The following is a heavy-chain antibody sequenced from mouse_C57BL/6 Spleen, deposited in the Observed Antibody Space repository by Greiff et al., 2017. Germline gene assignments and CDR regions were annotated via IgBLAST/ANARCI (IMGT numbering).Heavy chain of an antibody. CDR2: IRYDGSN. V-gene: IGHV3-6*01. CDR3: ARSLTTVVARYYAMDY. CDR1: GYSITSGYY. J-gene: IGHJ4*01. D-gene: IGHD1-1*01. Sequence: EVKLVESGPGLVKPSQSLSLTCSVTGYSITSGYYWNWIRQFPGNKLEWMGYIRYDGSNNYNPSLKNRISITRDTSKNQLFLKLNSVTTEDTATYSCARSLTTVVARYYAMDYWGQGTSVTVSS.